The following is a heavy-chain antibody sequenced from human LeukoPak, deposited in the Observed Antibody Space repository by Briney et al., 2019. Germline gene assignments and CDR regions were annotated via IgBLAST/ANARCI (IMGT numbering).Heavy chain of an antibody. CDR3: AKGNPYYYGSGSARDYGMDV. D-gene: IGHD3-10*01. Sequence: HPGGSLRLSCAASGFTFSSYAMSWVRQAPGKGLEWVSAISGSGGSTYYADSVKGRFTISRDNSKNTLYLQMNSLRAEDTAVYYCAKGNPYYYGSGSARDYGMDVWGQGTTVTVSS. J-gene: IGHJ6*02. CDR2: ISGSGGST. CDR1: GFTFSSYA. V-gene: IGHV3-23*01.